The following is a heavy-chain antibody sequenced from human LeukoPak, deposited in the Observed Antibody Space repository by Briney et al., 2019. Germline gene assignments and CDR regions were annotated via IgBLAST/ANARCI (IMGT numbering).Heavy chain of an antibody. J-gene: IGHJ6*03. CDR2: IYYSGST. Sequence: SETLSLTCTVSGGSISSGSYYWSWIRQPPGKGLEWIGYIYYSGSTNYNPSLKSRVTISVDTSKNQFSLKLSSVTAADTAVYYCARVGGNYDFWSGYFPHYYYMDVWGKGTTVTVSS. D-gene: IGHD3-3*01. CDR3: ARVGGNYDFWSGYFPHYYYMDV. CDR1: GGSISSGSYY. V-gene: IGHV4-61*01.